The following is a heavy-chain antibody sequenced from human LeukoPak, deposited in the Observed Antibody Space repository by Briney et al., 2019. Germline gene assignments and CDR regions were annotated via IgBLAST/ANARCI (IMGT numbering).Heavy chain of an antibody. J-gene: IGHJ4*02. CDR1: GFTFSSYA. CDR3: ARVGYGGNPGY. Sequence: GGSLRLSCAASGFTFSSYAMHWVRQAPGKGLEWVAVISYDGSNKYYADSAKGRFTISRDNSKNTLYLQMNSLRAEDTAVYYCARVGYGGNPGYWGQGTLVTVSS. V-gene: IGHV3-30-3*01. D-gene: IGHD4-23*01. CDR2: ISYDGSNK.